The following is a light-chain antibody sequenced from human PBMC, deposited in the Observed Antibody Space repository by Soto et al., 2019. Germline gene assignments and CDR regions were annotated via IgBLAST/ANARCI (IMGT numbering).Light chain of an antibody. CDR1: QRVSRN. CDR2: GAS. J-gene: IGKJ2*01. Sequence: EIVMTQSPATLSVSPGERATLSCRASQRVSRNLAWYQQKPGQAPRLLIYGASTRVTGIPARFSGSGSGTEFTLTLSSLQSEDFAVYYCQQYNNWPPMYTFGQGTKLEIK. CDR3: QQYNNWPPMYT. V-gene: IGKV3-15*01.